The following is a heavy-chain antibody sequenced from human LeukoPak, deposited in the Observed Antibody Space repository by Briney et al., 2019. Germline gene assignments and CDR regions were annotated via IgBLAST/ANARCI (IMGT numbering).Heavy chain of an antibody. J-gene: IGHJ4*02. V-gene: IGHV3-23*01. CDR3: AKVVSIAAAGTRYFDY. CDR2: ISGSGGST. D-gene: IGHD6-13*01. CDR1: GFTFSSYA. Sequence: GGSLRLSCAASGFTFSSYAMSWVRQAPGKGLEWVSAISGSGGSTYYADSVKGRFTISRDNSKNTLYLQMNSLRAEDTAVYYCAKVVSIAAAGTRYFDYWGQGTLVTVSS.